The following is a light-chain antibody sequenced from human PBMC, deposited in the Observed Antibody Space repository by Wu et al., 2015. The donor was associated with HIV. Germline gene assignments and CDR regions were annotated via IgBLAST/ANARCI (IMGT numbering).Light chain of an antibody. Sequence: IQLTQSPSSLSASIGDRVTITCRASQAISFYVAWYRQKPGRVPELLIYSASTLRPGVPSRFSGTGSGTDFTLTISSLQPEDVATYFCQKYNSAPRTFGQGTKVEIK. CDR1: QAISFY. V-gene: IGKV1-27*01. J-gene: IGKJ1*01. CDR3: QKYNSAPRT. CDR2: SAS.